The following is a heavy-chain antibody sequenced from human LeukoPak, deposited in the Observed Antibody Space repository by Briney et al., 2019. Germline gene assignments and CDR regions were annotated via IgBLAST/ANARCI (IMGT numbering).Heavy chain of an antibody. V-gene: IGHV4-34*01. CDR2: INHSGST. J-gene: IGHJ4*02. D-gene: IGHD6-13*01. Sequence: SETLSLTCAVYGGSFSGYYWSWIRQPPGKGLEWIGEINHSGSTNYNPSLKSRVTISVDTSKNQFSLKLSSVTAADTAVYYCAVGYSSSWPDYWGQGTLVTVSS. CDR1: GGSFSGYY. CDR3: AVGYSSSWPDY.